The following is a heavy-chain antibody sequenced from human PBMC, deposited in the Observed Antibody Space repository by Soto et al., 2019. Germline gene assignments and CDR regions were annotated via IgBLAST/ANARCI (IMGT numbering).Heavy chain of an antibody. Sequence: EVQLVESGGGLVKPGGSLRLSCAASGFTVSNAWMSWVRQAPGKGLEWVGRIKSKTDGGTTEYDALVKGRFTISRDDSKNTLYLQMNSLNAEDTAVYYGTSYRYGASEYWGQGTVVTVSS. CDR1: GFTVSNAW. CDR3: TSYRYGASEY. CDR2: IKSKTDGGTT. J-gene: IGHJ4*02. D-gene: IGHD5-18*01. V-gene: IGHV3-15*01.